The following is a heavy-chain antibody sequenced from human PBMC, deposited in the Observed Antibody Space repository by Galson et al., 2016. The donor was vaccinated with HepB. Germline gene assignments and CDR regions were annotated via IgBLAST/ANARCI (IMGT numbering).Heavy chain of an antibody. J-gene: IGHJ4*02. CDR2: ISWNSGTI. CDR3: AKVGGFGDYIPYYFDS. V-gene: IGHV3-9*01. Sequence: SLRLSCAASGFTFDDYAMHWVRQAPGKGLEWVAGISWNSGTIDYVDSVKGRFTISRDNAKNSLYLQMSSLRTEDTALCYCAKVGGFGDYIPYYFDSWGQGILVTVSS. CDR1: GFTFDDYA. D-gene: IGHD4-17*01.